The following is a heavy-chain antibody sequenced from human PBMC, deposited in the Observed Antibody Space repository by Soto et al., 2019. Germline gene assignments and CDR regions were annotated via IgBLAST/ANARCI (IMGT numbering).Heavy chain of an antibody. CDR1: GGTFSSYA. Sequence: QVQLVQSGAEVKKPGSSVKVSCKASGGTFSSYAISWVRQAPGHGLEWMGGIIPIFGTANYAQKFQGRVTITADESTSTAYMELSSLRSEDTAVYYCARGRYCGGDCYPQDFDYWGQGTLVTVSS. CDR3: ARGRYCGGDCYPQDFDY. V-gene: IGHV1-69*12. J-gene: IGHJ4*02. CDR2: IIPIFGTA. D-gene: IGHD2-21*02.